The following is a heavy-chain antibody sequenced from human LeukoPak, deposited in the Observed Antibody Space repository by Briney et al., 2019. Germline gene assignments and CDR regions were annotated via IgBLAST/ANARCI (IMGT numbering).Heavy chain of an antibody. D-gene: IGHD2-21*02. CDR1: GGSVSSDY. CDR3: ARHRVAYCGGDCYPGAFDI. Sequence: SETLSLTCTVSGGSVSSDYWSWIRQPPGKGLEWIGYIYHTGNNDYNPSLKSRATISLDTSKNQFSLKLTSVTAADTAVYYCARHRVAYCGGDCYPGAFDIWGQGTMVTVSS. J-gene: IGHJ3*02. V-gene: IGHV4-59*08. CDR2: IYHTGNN.